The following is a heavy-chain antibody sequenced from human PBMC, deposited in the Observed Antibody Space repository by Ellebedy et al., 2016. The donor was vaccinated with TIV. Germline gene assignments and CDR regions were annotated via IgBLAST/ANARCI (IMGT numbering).Heavy chain of an antibody. Sequence: GESLKISCAASGFTFSNYRMNWVRQAPGKGLEWVSSISTSSSFIYYADSVKGRFTISRDNAKSSLSLQMNSLRTEDTAMYYCAKGHYYDSSGAYSYEDHWGQGTLVTVSS. D-gene: IGHD3-22*01. CDR3: AKGHYYDSSGAYSYEDH. CDR1: GFTFSNYR. V-gene: IGHV3-21*01. J-gene: IGHJ4*02. CDR2: ISTSSSFI.